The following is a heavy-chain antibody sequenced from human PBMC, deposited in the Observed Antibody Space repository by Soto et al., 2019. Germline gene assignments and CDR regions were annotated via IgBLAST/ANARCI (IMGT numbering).Heavy chain of an antibody. Sequence: QVQLVESGGGVVQPGRSLRLSCAASGFTFSSYGMHWVRQAPGKGLEWGAVIWYDGNNKWYADSVKGRFTISRDNSKNTLPLQINSRRAEDTAVYSCARDRGYSGYVSPRYYYGMDVWGQGTRFTVSS. CDR1: GFTFSSYG. CDR2: IWYDGNNK. CDR3: ARDRGYSGYVSPRYYYGMDV. J-gene: IGHJ6*02. V-gene: IGHV3-33*01. D-gene: IGHD5-12*01.